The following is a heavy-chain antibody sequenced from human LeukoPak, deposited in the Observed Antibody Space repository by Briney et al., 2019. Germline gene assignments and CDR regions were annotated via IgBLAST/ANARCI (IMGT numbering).Heavy chain of an antibody. V-gene: IGHV1-18*01. J-gene: IGHJ4*02. Sequence: GASVKVSCKASGYTFTNYGIFWVRQAPGQGLERMGWISAYSGNTNYAQKLQGRVTITTETSTSTAYMELGSLRSDDTAVYYCAISQGSYYDTSGYLGGDYWGQGTLVTVSS. CDR1: GYTFTNYG. CDR3: AISQGSYYDTSGYLGGDY. D-gene: IGHD3-22*01. CDR2: ISAYSGNT.